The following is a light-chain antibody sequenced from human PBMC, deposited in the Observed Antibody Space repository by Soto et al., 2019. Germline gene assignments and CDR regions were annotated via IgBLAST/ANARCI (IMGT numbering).Light chain of an antibody. Sequence: DIVLTQTPLSSPVTLGQPASISCRSSQSLVHSDGNTYLNWLQQRPGQPPRLLIYEVSNRFSGVPDRVSGSGAGTDFTLAISRVEAEDVGVYYCMQTTQFPLTFGGGTKVEIK. CDR3: MQTTQFPLT. V-gene: IGKV2-24*01. CDR2: EVS. CDR1: QSLVHSDGNTY. J-gene: IGKJ4*01.